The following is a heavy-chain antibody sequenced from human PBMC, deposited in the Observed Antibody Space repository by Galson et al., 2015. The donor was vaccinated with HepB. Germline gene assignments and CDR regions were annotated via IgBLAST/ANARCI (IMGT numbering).Heavy chain of an antibody. J-gene: IGHJ6*02. CDR2: INSDGSST. Sequence: SLRLSCAASGFTFSSYWMHWVRQAPGKGLVWVSRINSDGSSTSYADSVKGRFTISRDNAKNTLYLQMNSLRAEDTAVYYCAREVIAAAGTEGMDVWGQGTTVTVSS. D-gene: IGHD6-13*01. V-gene: IGHV3-74*01. CDR1: GFTFSSYW. CDR3: AREVIAAAGTEGMDV.